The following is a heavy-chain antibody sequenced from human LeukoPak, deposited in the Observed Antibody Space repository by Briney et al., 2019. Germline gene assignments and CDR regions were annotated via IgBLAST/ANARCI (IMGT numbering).Heavy chain of an antibody. Sequence: PSETLSLTCTVSGGSISSYYWSWIRQPPGKGLEWIGYIYYSGSTNYNPSLKSRVTISVDTSKNQFSLKLSSMTAADTAVYYCARRYYYGSGSYYDYWGQGTLVTVSS. CDR3: ARRYYYGSGSYYDY. CDR1: GGSISSYY. D-gene: IGHD3-10*01. J-gene: IGHJ4*02. V-gene: IGHV4-59*08. CDR2: IYYSGST.